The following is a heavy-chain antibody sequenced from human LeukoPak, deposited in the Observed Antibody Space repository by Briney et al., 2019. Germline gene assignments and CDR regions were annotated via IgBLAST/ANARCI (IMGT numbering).Heavy chain of an antibody. Sequence: GGSLRLSCAASGFSFSNYNMNWVRQAPGMGLEWLSYISSSSSTIYYADSVKGRFTISRDNSKNTLYLQMNSLRAEDTAVYYCAKDSRTYYYGSGSFSLPKRPLGYFDDWGQGTLVTVSS. CDR3: AKDSRTYYYGSGSFSLPKRPLGYFDD. J-gene: IGHJ4*02. V-gene: IGHV3-48*01. D-gene: IGHD3-10*01. CDR2: ISSSSSTI. CDR1: GFSFSNYN.